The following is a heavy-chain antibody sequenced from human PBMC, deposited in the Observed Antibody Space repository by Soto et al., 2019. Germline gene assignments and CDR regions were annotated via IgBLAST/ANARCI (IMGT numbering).Heavy chain of an antibody. D-gene: IGHD3-16*01. CDR2: MNPDSGNT. J-gene: IGHJ5*02. Sequence: QVPLVQSGAEVKKPGASVKVSCKASGYTFTNYDIHWVRQATGQGLEWMGWMNPDSGNTGQSKQFQGRVTMTRDTSISTAYMEMSSLRSDDTAVYYCARGRFRRTWFDPWGQGTLVTVSS. V-gene: IGHV1-8*01. CDR1: GYTFTNYD. CDR3: ARGRFRRTWFDP.